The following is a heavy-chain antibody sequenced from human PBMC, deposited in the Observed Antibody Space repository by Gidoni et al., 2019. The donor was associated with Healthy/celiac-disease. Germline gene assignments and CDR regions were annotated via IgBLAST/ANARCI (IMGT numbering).Heavy chain of an antibody. CDR3: ASEGAFDI. Sequence: QVQLVESGGGGVQPGRSRSLSCTASGFTFSRSAMHWVRQAPGKGLAWVAVISYDGSNKYYADSVKGRFTISRDNSKNTLYLQMNSLRAEDTAVYYCASEGAFDIWGQGTMVTVSS. CDR2: ISYDGSNK. CDR1: GFTFSRSA. J-gene: IGHJ3*02. V-gene: IGHV3-30-3*01.